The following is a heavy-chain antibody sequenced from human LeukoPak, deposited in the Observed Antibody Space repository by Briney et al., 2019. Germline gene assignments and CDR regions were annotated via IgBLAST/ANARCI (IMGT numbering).Heavy chain of an antibody. CDR1: AGTFSSYA. D-gene: IGHD6-19*01. J-gene: IGHJ4*02. CDR2: IIPIFGTA. Sequence: GASVKLSCKASAGTFSSYAISLVRQAPAQGLEWMGGIIPIFGTAYYAQKFQGRVTITADESTSTAYMELSSLRSEDTAVYCCARERSSGWSPLDYWGQGTLVSVSS. V-gene: IGHV1-69*13. CDR3: ARERSSGWSPLDY.